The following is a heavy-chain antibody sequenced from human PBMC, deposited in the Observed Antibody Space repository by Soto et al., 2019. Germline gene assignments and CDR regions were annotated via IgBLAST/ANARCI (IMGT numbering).Heavy chain of an antibody. V-gene: IGHV3-48*01. CDR3: ASSTSPDAY. D-gene: IGHD2-2*01. J-gene: IGHJ4*02. Sequence: EVQLVESGGGLVQPGGSLRLACVASGFMFNSDSMNWVRQAPGKGLEWISYINSGSTSVLYADSVKGRFTISRDNARNSRYLQMNSLRAEDTAVYYGASSTSPDAYWGQGPLVTVSS. CDR1: GFMFNSDS. CDR2: INSGSTSV.